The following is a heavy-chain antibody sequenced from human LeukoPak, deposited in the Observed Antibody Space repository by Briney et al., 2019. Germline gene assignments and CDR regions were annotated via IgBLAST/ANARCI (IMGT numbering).Heavy chain of an antibody. D-gene: IGHD5-18*01. J-gene: IGHJ4*02. CDR3: AKRYGNAWYQFDY. V-gene: IGHV3-23*01. CDR1: GVIFSSYA. Sequence: GGSLRLSCAASGVIFSSYAMNWVRQTPGKGLEWVSTARASGSATYYADSVKGRFAISRDDSKSTLYLQMTNLRAEDTALYYCAKRYGNAWYQFDYWGRGTLVTVSS. CDR2: ARASGSAT.